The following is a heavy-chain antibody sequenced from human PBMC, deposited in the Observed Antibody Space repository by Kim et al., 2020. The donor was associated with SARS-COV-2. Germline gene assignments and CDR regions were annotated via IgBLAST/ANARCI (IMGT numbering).Heavy chain of an antibody. Sequence: DSVKGRFTISRDNSKNTLYLQMNSLRAEDTAVDYCAKKFGDLAVADGMDVWGQGTTVTVSS. D-gene: IGHD6-19*01. V-gene: IGHV3-23*01. J-gene: IGHJ6*02. CDR3: AKKFGDLAVADGMDV.